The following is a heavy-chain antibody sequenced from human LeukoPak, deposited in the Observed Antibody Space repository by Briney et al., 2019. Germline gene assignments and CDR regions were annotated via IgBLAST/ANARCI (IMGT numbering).Heavy chain of an antibody. CDR1: GFTFNSAW. CDR3: ARGGQGYDLNWFDP. CDR2: IKSKIDGGTI. V-gene: IGHV3-15*01. Sequence: GGSLRLSCAASGFTFNSAWMNWVRHAPGKGLEWVGRIKSKIDGGTIDYTAPVKGRFTISRDNSKNTLYLQMNSLRAEDTAVYYCARGGQGYDLNWFDPWGQGTLVTVSS. D-gene: IGHD3-3*01. J-gene: IGHJ5*02.